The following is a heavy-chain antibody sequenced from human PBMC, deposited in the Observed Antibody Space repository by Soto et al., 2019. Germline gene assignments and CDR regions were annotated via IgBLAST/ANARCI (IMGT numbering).Heavy chain of an antibody. CDR2: IYYSGST. CDR1: GGSISSGGYY. J-gene: IGHJ4*02. Sequence: QVQLQESGPGLVKPSQTLSLTCTVSGGSISSGGYYWSGIRQHPGKGLEWIGYIYYSGSTYYNPSLRSRGTRSGDTSKNQFCLKLTSVTAAATAVDYCARGPGIWGQGTLVTVSS. V-gene: IGHV4-31*03. CDR3: ARGPGI.